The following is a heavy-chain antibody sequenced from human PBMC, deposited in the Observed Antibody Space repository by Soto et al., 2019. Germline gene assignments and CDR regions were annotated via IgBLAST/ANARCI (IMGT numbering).Heavy chain of an antibody. V-gene: IGHV1-69*13. D-gene: IGHD3-10*01. CDR2: IIPIFGTA. J-gene: IGHJ6*02. Sequence: GASVKVSCKASGGTFSSYAISWVRQAPGQGLEWMGGIIPIFGTANYAQKFQGRVTITADESTSTAYMELSSLRSEDTAVYYCARSVGSGSYYPNPAYSYGIDVCGQGTTVTVSS. CDR1: GGTFSSYA. CDR3: ARSVGSGSYYPNPAYSYGIDV.